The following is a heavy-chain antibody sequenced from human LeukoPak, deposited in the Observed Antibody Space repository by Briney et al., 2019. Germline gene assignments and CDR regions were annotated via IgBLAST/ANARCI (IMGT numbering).Heavy chain of an antibody. J-gene: IGHJ1*01. D-gene: IGHD2-15*01. V-gene: IGHV3-53*01. CDR3: ASGYCSGGHCYSVYFQH. Sequence: GGSLRLSCAASGFTVSSNYMRWVRQAPGKGLEWVSVIYSGGNTHYADSVKGRFTISRDNSKNTLYLQMNSLRAEDTAVYYCASGYCSGGHCYSVYFQHWGQGTLVSVSS. CDR2: IYSGGNT. CDR1: GFTVSSNY.